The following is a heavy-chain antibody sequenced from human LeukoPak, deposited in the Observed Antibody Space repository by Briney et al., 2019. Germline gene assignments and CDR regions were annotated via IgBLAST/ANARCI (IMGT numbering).Heavy chain of an antibody. V-gene: IGHV3-21*01. J-gene: IGHJ4*02. Sequence: PGGSLRLSCAASGFTFSSYSMNWVRQAPGKGLEWVSSISSSSSYIYYADSVKGRFTISRDNAKNSLYLQMNSLRAEDTAVYYCARVGIYYDSSGYYPFDNFDYWGQGTLVTVSS. CDR1: GFTFSSYS. D-gene: IGHD3-22*01. CDR2: ISSSSSYI. CDR3: ARVGIYYDSSGYYPFDNFDY.